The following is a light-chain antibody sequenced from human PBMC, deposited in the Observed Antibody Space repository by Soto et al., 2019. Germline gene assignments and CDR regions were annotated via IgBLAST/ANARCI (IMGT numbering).Light chain of an antibody. CDR3: NSYTNTAARV. CDR2: EVS. V-gene: IGLV2-14*01. Sequence: QSALTQPASVSGSPGQSITISCTGTSSDVGAHNFVSWYQQHPGKAPKLMIYEVSNRPSGVSNRFSGSKSGNTASLTISGLQAEDEADYYCNSYTNTAARVFGTGTKVTVI. CDR1: SSDVGAHNF. J-gene: IGLJ1*01.